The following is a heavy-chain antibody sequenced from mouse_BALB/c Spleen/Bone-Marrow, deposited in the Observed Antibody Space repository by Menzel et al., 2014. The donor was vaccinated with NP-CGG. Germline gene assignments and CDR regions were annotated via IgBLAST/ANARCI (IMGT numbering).Heavy chain of an antibody. V-gene: IGHV1-82*01. Sequence: QVQLQQSGPELVKPGASVKISCKASGYAFIRSWMNWVKQRPGQGLEWIGRIYPGDGDTNYNGKFKGEATLTADKSSTTAYMQLSSLTSVDSAVYFCARSDGYRAMDYWGQGTSVTVSS. CDR1: GYAFIRSW. J-gene: IGHJ4*01. D-gene: IGHD2-3*01. CDR3: ARSDGYRAMDY. CDR2: IYPGDGDT.